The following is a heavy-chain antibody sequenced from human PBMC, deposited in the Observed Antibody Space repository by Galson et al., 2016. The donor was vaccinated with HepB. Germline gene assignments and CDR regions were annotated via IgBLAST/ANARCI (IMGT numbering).Heavy chain of an antibody. V-gene: IGHV4-4*02. Sequence: SETLSLTCTVSGGSISSTTNWWSWVRQSPGQGLEWIGDIYHSGDTNYNPSLKSRATISVDTSRNQFSLSLSSVTDADTAVYYCARDCTGGTCKFAGYDAFDIWGQGTTVTVSS. J-gene: IGHJ3*02. CDR1: GGSISSTTNW. D-gene: IGHD2-8*02. CDR2: IYHSGDT. CDR3: ARDCTGGTCKFAGYDAFDI.